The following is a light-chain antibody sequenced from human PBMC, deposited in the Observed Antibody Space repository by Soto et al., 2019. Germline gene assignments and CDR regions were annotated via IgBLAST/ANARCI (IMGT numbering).Light chain of an antibody. V-gene: IGKV1-5*03. CDR2: KAS. J-gene: IGKJ2*01. CDR1: QSVSSW. Sequence: DIQMTQSPSTLSASVGDRVTITCRASQSVSSWLAWYQQKPGKAPKLLMYKASSLESGVPSRFSGSGSGTEFTLTISSLQPDDFATYYCLQYNSYSRTFGQGTKLEIK. CDR3: LQYNSYSRT.